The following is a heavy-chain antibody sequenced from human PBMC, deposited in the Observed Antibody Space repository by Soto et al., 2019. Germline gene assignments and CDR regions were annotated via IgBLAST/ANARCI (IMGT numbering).Heavy chain of an antibody. J-gene: IGHJ4*02. CDR3: ARDKGGGYCSGGSCYPVDY. CDR2: ISAYNGNT. D-gene: IGHD2-15*01. CDR1: GYTFTSYG. V-gene: IGHV1-18*01. Sequence: QVQLVQSGAEVKKPGASVKVSCKASGYTFTSYGISWVRQAPGQGLEWMGWISAYNGNTNYAQKRQGRVTMTTDTSTSTAYMELRSLRSDDTAVYYCARDKGGGYCSGGSCYPVDYWGQGTLVTVSS.